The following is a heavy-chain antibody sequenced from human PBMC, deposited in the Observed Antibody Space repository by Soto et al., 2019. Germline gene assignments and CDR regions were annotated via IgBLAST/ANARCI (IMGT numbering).Heavy chain of an antibody. J-gene: IGHJ4*02. D-gene: IGHD2-2*01. CDR3: AKTPISYCSSTSCYRYFDY. CDR2: INRDGSST. V-gene: IGHV3-74*01. Sequence: EVQLVEAGGGLVQPGGSLRLSCAASGFSFSSHWMHWIRQAPEKGLVWVSHINRDGSSTAYADSVKGRFTISRDNAKNTLYLQMDSLRADDTAVYYCAKTPISYCSSTSCYRYFDYWGRGTLVTVYS. CDR1: GFSFSSHW.